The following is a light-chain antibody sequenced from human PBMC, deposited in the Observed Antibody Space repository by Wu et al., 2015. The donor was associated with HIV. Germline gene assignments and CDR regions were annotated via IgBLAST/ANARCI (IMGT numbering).Light chain of an antibody. CDR2: GAY. V-gene: IGKV3-20*01. CDR3: QQYANSRYS. J-gene: IGKJ2*03. Sequence: EIVLTQSPGTLSLSPGERATLSCRASQTVITSYLAWYQQKPGQAPRLLIYGAYSRAAGIPDRFSGSGSGTDFTLTISRLEPEDFAVYLCQQYANSRYSFGQGTKLEIK. CDR1: QTVITSY.